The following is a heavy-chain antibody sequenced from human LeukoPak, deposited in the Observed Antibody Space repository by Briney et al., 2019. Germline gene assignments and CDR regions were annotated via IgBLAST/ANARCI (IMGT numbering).Heavy chain of an antibody. CDR2: IWYDGSNK. Sequence: PGGSLRLSCAASGFTFSSYGMHWVRQAPRKGLEWVAVIWYDGSNKYYADSVKGRCTISRDNSKNTLYLQMSSLRAEDTAVYYCAKDRSPAKSGSYYLFDYWGQGTLVTVSS. V-gene: IGHV3-33*06. D-gene: IGHD1-26*01. CDR1: GFTFSSYG. J-gene: IGHJ4*02. CDR3: AKDRSPAKSGSYYLFDY.